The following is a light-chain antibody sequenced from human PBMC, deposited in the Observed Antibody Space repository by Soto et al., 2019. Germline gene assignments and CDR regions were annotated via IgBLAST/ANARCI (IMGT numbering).Light chain of an antibody. CDR1: QSIVNY. J-gene: IGKJ4*01. CDR3: QQYEELPLT. Sequence: DVQLTQSPSPLSASVGDRVAITCQASQSIVNYLNWFQFRPGKAPQLLISDASHLEPGVPSRFSGERSGTDFTLIINSLQPEDFATYYCQQYEELPLTFGGGTRVE. CDR2: DAS. V-gene: IGKV1-33*01.